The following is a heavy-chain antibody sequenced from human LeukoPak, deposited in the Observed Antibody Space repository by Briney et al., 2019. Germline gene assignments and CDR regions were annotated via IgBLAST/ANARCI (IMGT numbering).Heavy chain of an antibody. D-gene: IGHD3-22*01. J-gene: IGHJ3*01. CDR1: GGSVSSDTYY. CDR2: VYYSGRT. CDR3: VREASTSYYDSSGYYRQTETFDV. Sequence: SETLSPTCTVSGGSVSSDTYYWNWIRKSPGKGLEWVGFVYYSGRTKYNPSLKSRVTISIDRPKNQVSLKLKSVTAADTAIYFCVREASTSYYDSSGYYRQTETFDVWGQGTMVTVSS. V-gene: IGHV4-61*01.